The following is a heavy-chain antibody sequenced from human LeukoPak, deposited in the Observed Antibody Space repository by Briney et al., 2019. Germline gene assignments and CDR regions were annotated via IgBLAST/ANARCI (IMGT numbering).Heavy chain of an antibody. D-gene: IGHD3-3*02. CDR3: AKFPIFGVVIDYFDY. Sequence: GGSLRLSCAASGFTFSSYAMSWVRQAPGKGLEWVSAISGSGGSTYYADSVKGRFTISRDNSKNTLYLQMNSLRAEGTAVYYCAKFPIFGVVIDYFDYWGQGTLVTVSS. J-gene: IGHJ4*02. CDR2: ISGSGGST. CDR1: GFTFSSYA. V-gene: IGHV3-23*01.